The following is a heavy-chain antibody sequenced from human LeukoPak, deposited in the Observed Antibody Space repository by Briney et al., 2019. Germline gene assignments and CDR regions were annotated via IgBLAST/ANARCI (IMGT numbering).Heavy chain of an antibody. CDR2: ISDDGRNK. D-gene: IGHD1-26*01. CDR1: GFSFISYG. CDR3: ARGPGPIAGAKNPFDI. V-gene: IGHV3-30*03. Sequence: GGSLRLSCAASGFSFISYGMHWVRQAPGKGLEWVGVISDDGRNKKYADSVKGRFTISGDKSKDTLYLQMNSLRPEDTAVYYCARGPGPIAGAKNPFDIWGQGTMVTVSS. J-gene: IGHJ3*02.